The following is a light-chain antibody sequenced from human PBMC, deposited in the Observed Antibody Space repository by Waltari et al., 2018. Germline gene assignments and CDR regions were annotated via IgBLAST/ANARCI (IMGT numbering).Light chain of an antibody. Sequence: SYELTQPPSVSVSPGQTARITCSGDALPKQYAYWYQQKPGQAPGRVIYKDSERPSGIPGRFSGSSSGTTVTLTISGVQAEDEADYYCQSADSSGTYVVFGGGTKLTVL. CDR2: KDS. J-gene: IGLJ2*01. V-gene: IGLV3-25*03. CDR3: QSADSSGTYVV. CDR1: ALPKQY.